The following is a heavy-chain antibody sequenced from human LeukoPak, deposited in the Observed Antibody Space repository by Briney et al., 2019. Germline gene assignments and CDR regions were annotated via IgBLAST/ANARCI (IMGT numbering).Heavy chain of an antibody. V-gene: IGHV4-59*08. CDR2: IYYSGGT. CDR1: GGSISSYY. CDR3: ARQTGSGLFILP. J-gene: IGHJ4*02. D-gene: IGHD3/OR15-3a*01. Sequence: SETLSLTCTVSGGSISSYYWSWIRQPPGKGLEWIGYIYYSGGTNYNPSLKSRVTISVDTSKNQFSLRLTSVTAADTAVYYCARQTGSGLFILPGGQGTLVTVSS.